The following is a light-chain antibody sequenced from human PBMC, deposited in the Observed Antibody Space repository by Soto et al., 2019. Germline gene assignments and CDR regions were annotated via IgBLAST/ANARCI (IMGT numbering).Light chain of an antibody. J-gene: IGLJ3*02. V-gene: IGLV2-8*01. Sequence: QSVLTQPPSASGSPGQSVTISCTGTSSDVGGYNYVSWYQQYPGRAPKLMIYEVTKRPSGVPDRFSGSKSGNTASLTVSGLQAEDEADYYCCCCAASNNFYFVFGGGTKLTVL. CDR2: EVT. CDR3: CCCAASNNFYFV. CDR1: SSDVGGYNY.